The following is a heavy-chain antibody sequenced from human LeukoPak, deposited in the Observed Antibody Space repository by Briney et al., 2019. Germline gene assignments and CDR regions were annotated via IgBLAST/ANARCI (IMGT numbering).Heavy chain of an antibody. Sequence: GGSLRLSCAASGFTFSFYSMNWVRQAPGKGLEWVSSISSSSDYISYAASVKGRFTISRDNAKNSVYLQMNSLRDEDTAVYYCARDRADYGQFFDYWGQGTLVTVSS. CDR1: GFTFSFYS. CDR2: ISSSSDYI. V-gene: IGHV3-21*06. J-gene: IGHJ4*02. D-gene: IGHD4-17*01. CDR3: ARDRADYGQFFDY.